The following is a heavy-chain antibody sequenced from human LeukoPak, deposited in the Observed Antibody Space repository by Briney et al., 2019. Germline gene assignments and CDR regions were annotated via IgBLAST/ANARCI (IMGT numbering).Heavy chain of an antibody. Sequence: GGSLRLSCAASGFTFSSYGMHWVRQAPGKGLEWVGRSRNKANSYSTDYAASVIGRFTISRDDSKNSLDLQMNSLKIEDTAMYYCTRVGDYSSSWNYWGQGTLVTVSS. J-gene: IGHJ4*02. CDR1: GFTFSSYG. V-gene: IGHV3-72*01. CDR2: SRNKANSYST. D-gene: IGHD3-22*01. CDR3: TRVGDYSSSWNY.